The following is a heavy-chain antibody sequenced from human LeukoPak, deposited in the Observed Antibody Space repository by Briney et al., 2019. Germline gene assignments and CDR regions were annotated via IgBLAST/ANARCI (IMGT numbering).Heavy chain of an antibody. CDR1: GFTFSSYS. V-gene: IGHV3-48*04. J-gene: IGHJ4*02. CDR2: ISSSSSTI. CDR3: AKVFVSRGPYYFDY. D-gene: IGHD6-19*01. Sequence: GGSLRLSCAASGFTFSSYSMNWVRQAPGKGLEWVSYISSSSSTIYYADSVKGRFTISRDNAKNSLYLQMNSLRAEDTAVYYCAKVFVSRGPYYFDYWGQGTLVTVSS.